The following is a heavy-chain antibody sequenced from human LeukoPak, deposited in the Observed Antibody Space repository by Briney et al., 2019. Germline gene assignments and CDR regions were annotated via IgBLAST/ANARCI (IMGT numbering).Heavy chain of an antibody. CDR2: INHSGST. CDR3: AREGVGARAFDI. CDR1: GGSFSGYY. D-gene: IGHD1-26*01. V-gene: IGHV4-34*01. Sequence: SETLSLTCAVYGGSFSGYYWSWISQPPGKGREWIGEINHSGSTNYNPSLKSRVTISVDTSKNQFSLKLSSVTAADTAVYYCAREGVGARAFDIWGQGTMVTVSS. J-gene: IGHJ3*02.